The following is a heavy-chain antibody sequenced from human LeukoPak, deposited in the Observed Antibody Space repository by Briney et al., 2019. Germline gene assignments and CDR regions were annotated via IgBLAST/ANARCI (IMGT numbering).Heavy chain of an antibody. D-gene: IGHD5-18*01. CDR2: ISGPGSTI. CDR1: GFTFSSYS. CDR3: ARGKYSAAFDI. J-gene: IGHJ3*02. V-gene: IGHV3-48*04. Sequence: PGGSLRLSCAASGFTFSSYSMNWVRQAPGKGLEWVSYISGPGSTISYADSVKGRFTISRDNAKNSLYLQVNSLRVEDTAVYYCARGKYSAAFDIWGQGTMVTVSS.